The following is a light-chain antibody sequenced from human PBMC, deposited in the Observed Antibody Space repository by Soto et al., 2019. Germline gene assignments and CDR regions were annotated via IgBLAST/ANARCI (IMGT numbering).Light chain of an antibody. CDR1: QSVSSSY. CDR2: GAS. CDR3: QQYGISPLT. J-gene: IGKJ1*01. V-gene: IGKV3-20*01. Sequence: EIVLTQSPGTLSLSPGERATLSCRASQSVSSSYLAWYQQKPGQAPRLLIYGASSLATGIPYRFSGSGSGTDFTLTISRLQPEDFAAYYCQQYGISPLTFGQGTKVEI.